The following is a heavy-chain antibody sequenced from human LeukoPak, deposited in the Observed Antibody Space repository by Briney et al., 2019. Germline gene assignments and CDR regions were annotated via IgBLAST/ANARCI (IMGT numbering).Heavy chain of an antibody. V-gene: IGHV1-18*01. CDR2: ISAYNGDT. CDR1: GYTFATYG. Sequence: GASVKVSCKASGYTFATYGVSWVRQAPGQGLEWMGWISAYNGDTNFAPKFQGRVTMTTDTSTNTAYMELRSLKSDDTAMYYCARAPVYADHDYWGQGTLVTVSS. D-gene: IGHD4-17*01. J-gene: IGHJ4*02. CDR3: ARAPVYADHDY.